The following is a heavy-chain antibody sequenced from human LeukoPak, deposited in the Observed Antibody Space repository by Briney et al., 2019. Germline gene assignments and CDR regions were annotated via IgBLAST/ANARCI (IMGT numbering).Heavy chain of an antibody. J-gene: IGHJ4*02. D-gene: IGHD3-9*01. CDR1: AVSLGTPGMW. CDR2: IDWDYDK. V-gene: IGHV2-70*11. CDR3: ARMRAGYPLDY. Sequence: RHALVHPTQPVTLTSTFSAVSLGTPGMWVTWSRQPPAQALEWLARIDWDYDKYYSTSLKTRLTISKDTSKNQVVLTMTNMDPVDTATYYCARMRAGYPLDYWGQGILVTVSS.